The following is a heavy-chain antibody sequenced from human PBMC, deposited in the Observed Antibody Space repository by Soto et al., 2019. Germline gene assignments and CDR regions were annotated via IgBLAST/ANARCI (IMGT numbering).Heavy chain of an antibody. J-gene: IGHJ6*03. CDR3: ASTPDGGYFYYYSMDV. D-gene: IGHD4-17*01. V-gene: IGHV3-11*01. CDR2: ISSSGSIM. CDR1: GFTFSDYH. Sequence: QVQLVESGGGLVKPGGSLRLSCAASGFTFSDYHMSWIRQAPGKGLEWVSDISSSGSIMYYADSVKGRFAISRDNAKNSLSLHMNSLSAEDTAVYYCASTPDGGYFYYYSMDVWGKGTTVTVSS.